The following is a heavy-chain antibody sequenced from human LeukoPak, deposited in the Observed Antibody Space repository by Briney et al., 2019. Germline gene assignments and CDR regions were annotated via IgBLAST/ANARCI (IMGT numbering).Heavy chain of an antibody. CDR1: GGPISSYH. J-gene: IGHJ6*02. CDR3: AREFGGGMDV. D-gene: IGHD3-10*01. V-gene: IGHV4-59*13. Sequence: SETLSLTCTAPGGPISSYHWSWTRRPPGRGLEWIGYIYYSGSTNYNPSLKSRVTISVDTSKNQFSLKLSSVTAADTAVYYCAREFGGGMDVWGQGTTVTVSS. CDR2: IYYSGST.